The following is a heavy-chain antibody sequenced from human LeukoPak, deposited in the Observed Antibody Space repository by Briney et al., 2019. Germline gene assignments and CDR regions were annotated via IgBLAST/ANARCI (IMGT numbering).Heavy chain of an antibody. Sequence: SVKVSCKASGGTFSSYAISWVRQAPGQGLEWMGGIIPIFGTANYAQKFQGRVTITTDGSTSTAYMELSSLRSEDTAVYYCAREGYYDSSGPPTAEYFQHWGQGTLVTVSS. J-gene: IGHJ1*01. V-gene: IGHV1-69*05. CDR2: IIPIFGTA. CDR3: AREGYYDSSGPPTAEYFQH. CDR1: GGTFSSYA. D-gene: IGHD3-22*01.